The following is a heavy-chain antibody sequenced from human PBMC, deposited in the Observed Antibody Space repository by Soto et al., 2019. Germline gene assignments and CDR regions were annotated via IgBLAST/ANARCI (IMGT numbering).Heavy chain of an antibody. Sequence: PSLTLSLTCTVSGGSISSYYWSWIRQPPGKGLEWIGYIYYSGSTNYNPSLKSRVTISVDTSKNQFSLKLSSVTAADTAVYYCARVSTVTHLFDYWGQGTLVTVSS. CDR2: IYYSGST. J-gene: IGHJ4*02. D-gene: IGHD4-17*01. CDR3: ARVSTVTHLFDY. CDR1: GGSISSYY. V-gene: IGHV4-59*08.